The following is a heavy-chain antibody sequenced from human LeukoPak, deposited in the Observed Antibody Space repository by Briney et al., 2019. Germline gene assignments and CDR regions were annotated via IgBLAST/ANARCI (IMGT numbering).Heavy chain of an antibody. CDR3: ARLQQWGVSSSGWPRTTPKQTDY. D-gene: IGHD6-19*01. J-gene: IGHJ4*02. Sequence: GASVKVSCKASGYTFTSYYMHWVRQAPGQGLERMGIINPSGGSTSYAQKFQGRVTMTRDTSTSTVYMELSSLRSEDTAVYYCARLQQWGVSSSGWPRTTPKQTDYWGQGTLVTVSS. CDR1: GYTFTSYY. CDR2: INPSGGST. V-gene: IGHV1-46*01.